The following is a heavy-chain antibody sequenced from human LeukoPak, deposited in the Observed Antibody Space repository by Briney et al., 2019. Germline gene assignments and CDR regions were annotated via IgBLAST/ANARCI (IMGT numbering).Heavy chain of an antibody. V-gene: IGHV1-18*01. CDR2: ISAYNGNT. CDR3: AKDTTPRSEWLVPYFDY. D-gene: IGHD6-19*01. CDR1: GYTFTSYG. Sequence: ASVKVSCKASGYTFTSYGISGVRQAPGQGLEWMGWISAYNGNTNYAQKLQGRVTMTTDTSTSTAYMELRSLRSDDTAVYYCAKDTTPRSEWLVPYFDYWGQGTLVTVSS. J-gene: IGHJ4*02.